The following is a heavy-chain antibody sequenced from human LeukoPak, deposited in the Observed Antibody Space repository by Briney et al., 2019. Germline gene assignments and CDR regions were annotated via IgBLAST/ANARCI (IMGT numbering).Heavy chain of an antibody. V-gene: IGHV4-30-2*01. CDR3: ASLSYYYGSDQGGFDP. D-gene: IGHD3-10*01. Sequence: PSETLSLTCAVSGGSLSSGVYSWRWIRQPPGKGLEWIGYIYHSGSTYYNPSLKSRVTISVDRSKNQFSLKLNSVTAADTAVYYCASLSYYYGSDQGGFDPWGQGTLVTVSS. J-gene: IGHJ5*02. CDR2: IYHSGST. CDR1: GGSLSSGVYS.